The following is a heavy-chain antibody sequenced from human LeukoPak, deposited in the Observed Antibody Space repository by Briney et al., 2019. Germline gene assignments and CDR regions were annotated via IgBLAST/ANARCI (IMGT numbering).Heavy chain of an antibody. Sequence: SETLSLTCTVSGGSISSGGYYWSWIRQHPGKGLEWIGYIYYSGSTYYNPSLKSRVTISVDTSKNQFSLKLSSVTAADTAVYYCAGDDRDPYDFWSGYQSGGFDPWGQGTLVTVSS. CDR1: GGSISSGGYY. CDR2: IYYSGST. V-gene: IGHV4-31*03. CDR3: AGDDRDPYDFWSGYQSGGFDP. D-gene: IGHD3-3*01. J-gene: IGHJ5*02.